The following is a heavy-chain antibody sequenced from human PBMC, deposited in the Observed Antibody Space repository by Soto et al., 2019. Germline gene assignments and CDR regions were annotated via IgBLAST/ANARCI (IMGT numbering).Heavy chain of an antibody. V-gene: IGHV3-33*01. CDR2: IWYDGSNK. CDR3: ARGWAVRGRAFDL. CDR1: GFTFSSYG. D-gene: IGHD3-10*01. J-gene: IGHJ2*01. Sequence: QVQLVESGGGVVQPGRSLRLSCAASGFTFSSYGMHWVRQAPGKGLEWVAVIWYDGSNKYYADSVKGRFTISRDNSKNTLYLQRNSLGAEDTAVYYCARGWAVRGRAFDLWGRGTLVTVSS.